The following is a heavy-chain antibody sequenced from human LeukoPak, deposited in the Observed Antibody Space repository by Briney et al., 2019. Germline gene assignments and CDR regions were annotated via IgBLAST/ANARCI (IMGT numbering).Heavy chain of an antibody. J-gene: IGHJ4*02. D-gene: IGHD6-6*01. CDR3: ASEYSSSSV. CDR2: IYYSGST. V-gene: IGHV4-59*01. Sequence: SETLSLTCSVSGGSISSYYWSWIRQPPGKGLEWIGNIYYSGSTNDNPSLKTRVTISVDTSKNQFSLQLSSVTAADTAVYYCASEYSSSSVWGQGTLVTVSS. CDR1: GGSISSYY.